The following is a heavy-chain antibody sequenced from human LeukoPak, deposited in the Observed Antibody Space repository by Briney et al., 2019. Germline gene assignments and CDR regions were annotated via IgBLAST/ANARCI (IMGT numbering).Heavy chain of an antibody. CDR1: GFTFSIYT. D-gene: IGHD4/OR15-4a*01. CDR3: ARDLAWGAY. V-gene: IGHV3-21*01. CDR2: ITSSSSSI. J-gene: IGHJ4*02. Sequence: PGGSLRLSCVASGFTFSIYTMSWVRQAPGKGLEWVSSITSSSSSIYSADSVKGRLTISRDNAKNSLYLEMNGLRGEDTAVYYCARDLAWGAYWGQGTLITVSS.